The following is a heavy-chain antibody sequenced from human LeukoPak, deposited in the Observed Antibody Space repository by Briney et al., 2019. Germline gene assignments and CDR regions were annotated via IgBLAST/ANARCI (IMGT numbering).Heavy chain of an antibody. J-gene: IGHJ4*02. Sequence: GGSLRLSCAASGLTFSSYVMSWARQAPGKGLEWVAAISANGGRTYYTESVKGHFTISRDNSKNTLYLQMNSLRAEDTAVYYCAKAKYQMFYFDYWGQGTLVTVSS. CDR2: ISANGGRT. CDR1: GLTFSSYV. CDR3: AKAKYQMFYFDY. V-gene: IGHV3-23*01. D-gene: IGHD2-2*01.